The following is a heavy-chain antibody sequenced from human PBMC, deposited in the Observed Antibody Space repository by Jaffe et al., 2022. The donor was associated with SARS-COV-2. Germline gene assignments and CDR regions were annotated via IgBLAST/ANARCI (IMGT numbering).Heavy chain of an antibody. J-gene: IGHJ2*01. V-gene: IGHV4-4*02. Sequence: QVQLQESGPGLVKPSGTLSLTCAVSGGSISSSNWWSWVRQPPGKGLEWIGEIYHSGSTNYNPSLKSRVTISVDKSKNQFSLKLSSVTAADTAVYYCARVPPGLFWSGDPNWYFDLWGRGTLVTVSS. D-gene: IGHD3-3*01. CDR1: GGSISSSNW. CDR2: IYHSGST. CDR3: ARVPPGLFWSGDPNWYFDL.